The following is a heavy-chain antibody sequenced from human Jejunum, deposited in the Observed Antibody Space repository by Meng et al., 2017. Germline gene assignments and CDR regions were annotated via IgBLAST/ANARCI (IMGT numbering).Heavy chain of an antibody. CDR1: GFIFSNYG. CDR3: ARPRDTPIPYVGMDV. V-gene: IGHV3-64*02. D-gene: IGHD5-18*01. J-gene: IGHJ6*04. CDR2: INKNGGST. Sequence: GESLKISCAGSGFIFSNYGMNWVRQAPGNGLEYVAGINKNGGSTDYADSVKGRFTISRDNSKSILYLQMGSLRAEDMAVYYCARPRDTPIPYVGMDVWGEGTTVTVSS.